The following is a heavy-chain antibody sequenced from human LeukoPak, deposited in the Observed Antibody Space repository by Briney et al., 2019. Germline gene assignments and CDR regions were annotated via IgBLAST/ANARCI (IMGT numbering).Heavy chain of an antibody. CDR3: ARGLGGQRDIVVVVAATRGKWFDP. CDR1: GGSFSDYY. D-gene: IGHD2-15*01. J-gene: IGHJ5*02. Sequence: SQTLSFTCAVYGGSFSDYYWSWIRQPPGKGLEWIGEINHSGSTNYDPSLKSRLTISVDTSKNQFSLNLSSVTAADTAVYYCARGLGGQRDIVVVVAATRGKWFDPWGQGTLVTVSS. CDR2: INHSGST. V-gene: IGHV4-34*01.